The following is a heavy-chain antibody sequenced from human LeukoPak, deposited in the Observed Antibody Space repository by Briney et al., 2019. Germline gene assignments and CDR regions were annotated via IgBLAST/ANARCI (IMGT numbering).Heavy chain of an antibody. D-gene: IGHD6-19*01. Sequence: GRSLRLPCAASGFTFSSYAMSWVRQAPGKGLEWVSALSGNGDNTYYADSVKGRFTISRDNSKNTMFLQMNSLRTEDTALYYCAKSSSSGWYFDYWGQGTLVTVSS. CDR2: LSGNGDNT. CDR1: GFTFSSYA. CDR3: AKSSSSGWYFDY. V-gene: IGHV3-23*01. J-gene: IGHJ4*02.